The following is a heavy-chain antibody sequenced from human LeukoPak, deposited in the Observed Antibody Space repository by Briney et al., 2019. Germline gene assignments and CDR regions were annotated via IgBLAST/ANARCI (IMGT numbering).Heavy chain of an antibody. Sequence: PSETLSLTCTVSGGSVSSGSYYWSWIRQPPGKGLEWIGYIYYSGSTNYNPSLKSRVTISVDTSKNQFSLKLSSVTAADTAVYYCARTDYSGYYFDYWGQGTLVTVSS. CDR2: IYYSGST. CDR1: GGSVSSGSYY. D-gene: IGHD4/OR15-4a*01. CDR3: ARTDYSGYYFDY. J-gene: IGHJ4*02. V-gene: IGHV4-61*01.